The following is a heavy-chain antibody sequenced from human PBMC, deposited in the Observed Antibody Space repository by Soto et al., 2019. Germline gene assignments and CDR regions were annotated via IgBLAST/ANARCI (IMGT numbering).Heavy chain of an antibody. CDR2: ISAYNGNT. V-gene: IGHV1-18*01. Sequence: QVQLVQSGAEVKKPGASVKVSCKASGYTFTSYGISWVRQAPGQGLEWMGWISAYNGNTNYAHKLQDSVTRSTDTSTSTAYTGLRSRRSDETAVSYYARHRLGDTPRGQGNLVTVSS. CDR1: GYTFTSYG. J-gene: IGHJ5*02. D-gene: IGHD3-16*01. CDR3: ARHRLGDTP.